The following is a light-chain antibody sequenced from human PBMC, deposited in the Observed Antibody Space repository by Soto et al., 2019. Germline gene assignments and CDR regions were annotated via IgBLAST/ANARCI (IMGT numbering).Light chain of an antibody. J-gene: IGLJ2*01. CDR2: DNN. Sequence: QSVLTQPPSVSAAPGQKVTISCSGSSSNIGNNYVSWYQQLPGTAPKLLIYDNNKRPSGIPDRFSGSKSGTSATLGITGLQTGEEADYYCGTWDSSLRAGRGVFGGGTKLTVL. CDR3: GTWDSSLRAGRGV. CDR1: SSNIGNNY. V-gene: IGLV1-51*01.